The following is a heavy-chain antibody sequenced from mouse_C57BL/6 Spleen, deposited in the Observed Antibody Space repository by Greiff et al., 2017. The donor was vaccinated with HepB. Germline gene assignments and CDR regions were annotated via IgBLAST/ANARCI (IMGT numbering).Heavy chain of an antibody. Sequence: EVQVVESGGDLVKPGGSLKLSCAASGFTFSSYGMSWVRQTPDKRLEWVATISSGGSYTYYPDSVKGRFTISRDNAKNTLYLQMSSLKSEDTAMYYCARLPPDVFYFDYWGQGTTLTVSS. CDR3: ARLPPDVFYFDY. V-gene: IGHV5-6*01. CDR1: GFTFSSYG. J-gene: IGHJ2*01. CDR2: ISSGGSYT.